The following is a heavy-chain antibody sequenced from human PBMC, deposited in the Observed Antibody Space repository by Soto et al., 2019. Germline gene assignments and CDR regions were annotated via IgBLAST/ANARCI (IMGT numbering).Heavy chain of an antibody. V-gene: IGHV3-30*04. CDR1: GFIFKNYA. Sequence: QVQLVESGGGVVQPGRSLRLSCAVSGFIFKNYALNWVRQAPGKGLEWVASITRDGYNKYYADSVKGRCTISRDNSKNTLSLPMTPLRVEHSSVYYCTKSSGGSSSVGMAYWGPGTLVTVSS. CDR3: TKSSGGSSSVGMAY. D-gene: IGHD6-6*01. J-gene: IGHJ4*02. CDR2: ITRDGYNK.